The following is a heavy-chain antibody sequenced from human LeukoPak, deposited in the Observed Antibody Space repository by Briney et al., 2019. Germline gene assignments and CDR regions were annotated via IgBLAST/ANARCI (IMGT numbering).Heavy chain of an antibody. CDR1: GSTFSHYW. CDR3: VKDEGDRYYYDSGHFPDY. CDR2: INPDGSRT. Sequence: GGSLRLSCAASGSTFSHYWMHWVRQAPGKGLVWVSRINPDGSRTDYADSVAGRFTISRDSAKNSLYLQMNSLRTEDTALYYCVKDEGDRYYYDSGHFPDYWGQGTLVTVSS. V-gene: IGHV3-74*01. J-gene: IGHJ4*02. D-gene: IGHD3-22*01.